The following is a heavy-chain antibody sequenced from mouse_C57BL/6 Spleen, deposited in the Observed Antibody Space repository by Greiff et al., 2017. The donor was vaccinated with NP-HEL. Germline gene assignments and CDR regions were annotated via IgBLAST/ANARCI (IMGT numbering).Heavy chain of an antibody. Sequence: QVQLQQSGAELVKPGASVKISCKASGYAFSSYWMNWVKQRPGKGLEWIGQIYPGDGDTNYYGKFKGKATLTADKSSSTAYMQLSSLTSEDSAVYFCARSFFTTVVDGYAMDYWGQGTSVTVSS. J-gene: IGHJ4*01. CDR3: ARSFFTTVVDGYAMDY. CDR2: IYPGDGDT. V-gene: IGHV1-80*01. D-gene: IGHD1-1*01. CDR1: GYAFSSYW.